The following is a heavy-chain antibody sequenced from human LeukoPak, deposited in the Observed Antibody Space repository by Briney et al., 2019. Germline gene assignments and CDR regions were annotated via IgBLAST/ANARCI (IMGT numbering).Heavy chain of an antibody. V-gene: IGHV3-21*01. Sequence: GGSLRLSCAASGFTVSSYTMNWVRQATGKGLEWVSSISSSGTNIYYADSVKGRFTISSDNAKNSLYLQMNSLRAEDTAVYYCASQGGFDDWGQGTLVTVSS. J-gene: IGHJ4*02. CDR2: ISSSGTNI. CDR1: GFTVSSYT. D-gene: IGHD3-16*01. CDR3: ASQGGFDD.